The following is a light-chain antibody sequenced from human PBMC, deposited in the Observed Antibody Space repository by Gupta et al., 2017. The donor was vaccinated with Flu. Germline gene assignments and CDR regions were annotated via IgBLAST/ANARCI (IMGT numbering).Light chain of an antibody. CDR1: HSNIGRDF. V-gene: IGLV1-47*01. CDR3: VTWDANLSAYV. CDR2: KND. J-gene: IGLJ1*01. Sequence: SHSNIGRDFIHWLQQVPGTAPKLLIYKNDQRPSGVPARFSGSKSGTSASLAISGLRSEDEADYYCVTWDANLSAYVFGTGTKVTVL.